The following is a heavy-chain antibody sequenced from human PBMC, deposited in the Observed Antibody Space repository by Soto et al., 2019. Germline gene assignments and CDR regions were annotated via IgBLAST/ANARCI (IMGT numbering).Heavy chain of an antibody. D-gene: IGHD4-4*01. CDR3: ARGRRFGYSIKYYYGMDV. J-gene: IGHJ6*02. CDR1: GGSISSGGYY. V-gene: IGHV4-31*03. Sequence: QVQLQEAGPGLVKPSQTLALPRPFPGGSISSGGYYWGWIRPAPGKGLGWVGYIYDSGSTYYNPSLKSRVTISLDTSKNQFSLKLSSVTAADTAVYYCARGRRFGYSIKYYYGMDVWGQGTTVTVSS. CDR2: IYDSGST.